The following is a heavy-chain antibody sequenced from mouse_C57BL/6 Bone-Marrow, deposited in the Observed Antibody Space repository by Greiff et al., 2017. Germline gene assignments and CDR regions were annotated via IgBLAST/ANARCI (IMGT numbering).Heavy chain of an antibody. CDR3: ASPVVAPHWYFDV. CDR2: IDPANGNT. D-gene: IGHD1-1*01. J-gene: IGHJ1*03. Sequence: VQLKQSVAELVRPGASVKLSCTASGFNIKNTYMHWVKQRPEQGLEWIGRIDPANGNTKYAPKFPGKATITADTSSNTAYLQLSSLTSEDTAIYYCASPVVAPHWYFDVWGTGTTVTVSS. V-gene: IGHV14-3*01. CDR1: GFNIKNTY.